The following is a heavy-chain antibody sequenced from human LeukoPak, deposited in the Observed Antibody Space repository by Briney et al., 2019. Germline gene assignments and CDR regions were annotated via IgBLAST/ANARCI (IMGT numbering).Heavy chain of an antibody. D-gene: IGHD3-9*01. CDR3: ARERRYFDWLSFPYYYYYMDV. Sequence: ASVKVSCKASGYTFTSYGISWVRQAPGQGLEWMGWISAYNGNTNYAQKLQGRVTMTTDTSTSTAYMELRSLRSDDTAVYYCARERRYFDWLSFPYYYYYMDVWGKGTTVTVSS. V-gene: IGHV1-18*01. CDR2: ISAYNGNT. J-gene: IGHJ6*03. CDR1: GYTFTSYG.